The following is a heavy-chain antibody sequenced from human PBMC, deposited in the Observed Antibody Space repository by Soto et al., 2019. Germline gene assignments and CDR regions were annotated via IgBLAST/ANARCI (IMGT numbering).Heavy chain of an antibody. V-gene: IGHV1-69*13. CDR2: IIPIFGTA. J-gene: IGHJ6*02. Sequence: SVKVSCKASGGTFSSYAISWVRQAPGQGLEWMGGIIPIFGTANYAQKFQGRVTITADESTSTAYMELSSLRSEDTAVYYCARGDPHYYGSGSYYKGYYYYGMDVWGQGTTVTVSS. CDR1: GGTFSSYA. D-gene: IGHD3-10*01. CDR3: ARGDPHYYGSGSYYKGYYYYGMDV.